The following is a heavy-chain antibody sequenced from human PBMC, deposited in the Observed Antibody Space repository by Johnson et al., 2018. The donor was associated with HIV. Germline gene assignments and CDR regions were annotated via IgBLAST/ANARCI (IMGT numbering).Heavy chain of an antibody. CDR1: GFPFSDYY. CDR2: ISTSGSSI. V-gene: IGHV3-11*04. J-gene: IGHJ3*01. Sequence: QVQLVESGGGLVKPGGSLRLSCAASGFPFSDYYMTWIRQTPGKGLECLAYISTSGSSIYYTDSVKGRVTIPRDNAKNSLLLQMNRLRAEDTAVYYCARDASPWGRDYVGYAFDLWGQGTMVTVSS. CDR3: ARDASPWGRDYVGYAFDL. D-gene: IGHD4-17*01.